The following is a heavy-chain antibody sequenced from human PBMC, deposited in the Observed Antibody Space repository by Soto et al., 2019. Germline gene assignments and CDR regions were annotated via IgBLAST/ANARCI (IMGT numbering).Heavy chain of an antibody. J-gene: IGHJ4*02. Sequence: QVQLQESGPGLVKPSGTLSLTCAVSGGSISSSNWWSWVRQPPGKGLEWIGEIYYSGSTNYNPSLKSRVPTSVDKSNNQFSLKLSSVTAADTAVYYCARVSYSSGWSEDFDYWGQGTLVTVSS. D-gene: IGHD6-19*01. V-gene: IGHV4-4*02. CDR2: IYYSGST. CDR1: GGSISSSNW. CDR3: ARVSYSSGWSEDFDY.